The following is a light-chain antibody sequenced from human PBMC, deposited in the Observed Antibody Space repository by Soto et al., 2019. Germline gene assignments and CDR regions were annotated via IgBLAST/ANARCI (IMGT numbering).Light chain of an antibody. Sequence: QSALTQPASVSGSAGQSITISCSGTMRDVGAYNLVSWYQQHPGTAPKLIIYEVRNRPSGISSRFSGSRSGNTASLTISGLQLEAEADNNGGDYTPRSTLGFAGGPKVPS. CDR2: EVR. CDR3: GDYTPRSTLG. J-gene: IGLJ2*01. CDR1: MRDVGAYNL. V-gene: IGLV2-14*01.